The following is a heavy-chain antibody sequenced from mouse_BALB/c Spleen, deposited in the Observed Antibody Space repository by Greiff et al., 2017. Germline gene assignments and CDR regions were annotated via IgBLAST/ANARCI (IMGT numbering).Heavy chain of an antibody. J-gene: IGHJ2*01. CDR2: IDPENGDT. CDR3: NAGGGNYDY. V-gene: IGHV14-4*02. D-gene: IGHD2-1*01. Sequence: VQLKESGAELVRSGASVKLSCTASGFNIKDYYMHWVKQRPVQGLEWIGWIDPENGDTEYAPKFQGKATMTADTSSNTAYLQLSSLTSEDTAVYYCNAGGGNYDYWGQGTTLTVSS. CDR1: GFNIKDYY.